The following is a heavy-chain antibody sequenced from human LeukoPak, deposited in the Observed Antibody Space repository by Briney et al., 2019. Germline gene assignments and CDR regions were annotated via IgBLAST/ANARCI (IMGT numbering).Heavy chain of an antibody. D-gene: IGHD5-24*01. J-gene: IGHJ4*02. Sequence: SETLSLTCTVSGGSISSGGYYWSWIRQHPGKGLEWIGYIYYSGSTYYNPSLKSRVTISVDTSKNQFSLKLSSVTAADTAVYYCARVPDGYNLYFDYWGQGTLVTGSS. CDR3: ARVPDGYNLYFDY. CDR1: GGSISSGGYY. V-gene: IGHV4-31*03. CDR2: IYYSGST.